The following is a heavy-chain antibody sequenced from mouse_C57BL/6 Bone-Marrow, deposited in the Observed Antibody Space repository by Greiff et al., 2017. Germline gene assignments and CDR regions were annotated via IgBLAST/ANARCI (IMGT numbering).Heavy chain of an antibody. J-gene: IGHJ3*01. Sequence: VQLQQSGPELVKPGASVKISCKASGYTFTDYYMNWVKQSHGKSLEWIGDINPNNGGTSYNQKFKGKATLTVDKSSSTAYMELRSLTSEDSAVYYCARERGIYDGYYVKFAYWGQGTLVTVSA. V-gene: IGHV1-26*01. CDR3: ARERGIYDGYYVKFAY. CDR2: INPNNGGT. CDR1: GYTFTDYY. D-gene: IGHD2-3*01.